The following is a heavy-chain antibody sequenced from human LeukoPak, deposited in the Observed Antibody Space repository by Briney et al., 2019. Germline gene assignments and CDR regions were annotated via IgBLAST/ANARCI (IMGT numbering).Heavy chain of an antibody. J-gene: IGHJ4*02. Sequence: ASVKVSCKTSGYTFTGYYLHWVRQAPGQGLEWMGRIDPDSGGTHYAQKFQVRVTVTRDTSITTGYMELSGLTSDDTAVYYCARVPGPYTTSRFDYWGQGTLVTVSS. V-gene: IGHV1-2*02. CDR3: ARVPGPYTTSRFDY. CDR2: IDPDSGGT. CDR1: GYTFTGYY. D-gene: IGHD2-2*02.